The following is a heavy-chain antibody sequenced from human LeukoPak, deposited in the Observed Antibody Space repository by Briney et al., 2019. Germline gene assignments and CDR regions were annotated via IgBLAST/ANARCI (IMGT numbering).Heavy chain of an antibody. Sequence: SETLSLTRAVSGGSISSGTYSWSWIRQPPGKGLEWIGYVYHNGNLYYNPSLKSRLTISVDRSKNQFSLNLKFVTAADTAVYYCAREGEPYGFDYWGQAAVVTVSS. V-gene: IGHV4-30-2*01. D-gene: IGHD3-10*01. J-gene: IGHJ4*02. CDR2: VYHNGNL. CDR1: GGSISSGTYS. CDR3: AREGEPYGFDY.